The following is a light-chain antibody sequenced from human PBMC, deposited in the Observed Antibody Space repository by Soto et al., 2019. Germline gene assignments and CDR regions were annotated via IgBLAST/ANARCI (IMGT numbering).Light chain of an antibody. CDR1: QSVSSN. CDR3: QQYNNWPIT. J-gene: IGKJ5*01. V-gene: IGKV3D-15*01. CDR2: GAS. Sequence: EIVMTHSPATLSLSRFGIATLCCRASQSVSSNLAWYQQKPGQAPRLLIYGASSRATGIPDRFSGSGSGTEFTLTISSLQSEDFEVYYCQQYNNWPITFGQGTRLEI.